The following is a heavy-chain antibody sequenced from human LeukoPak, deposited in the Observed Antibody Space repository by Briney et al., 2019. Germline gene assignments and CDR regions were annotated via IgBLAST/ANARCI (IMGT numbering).Heavy chain of an antibody. V-gene: IGHV1-69*13. CDR1: GSTFSSYA. CDR2: IIPIFGTA. CDR3: ARDYSSSWYSGWFDP. J-gene: IGHJ5*02. D-gene: IGHD6-13*01. Sequence: SVKVSCKASGSTFSSYAISWVRQAPGQGLEWMGGIIPIFGTANYAQKFQGRVTITADESTSTAYMELSSLRSEDTAVYYCARDYSSSWYSGWFDPWGQGTLVTVSS.